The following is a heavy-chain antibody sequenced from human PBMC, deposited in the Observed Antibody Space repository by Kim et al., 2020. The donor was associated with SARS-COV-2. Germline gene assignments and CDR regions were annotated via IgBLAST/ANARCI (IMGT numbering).Heavy chain of an antibody. V-gene: IGHV1-69*13. Sequence: SVKVSCKASGGTFSSYAISWVRQAPGQGLEWMGGIIPIFGTANYAQKFQGRVTITADESTSTAYMELSSLRSENTAVYYCARGYSYAQAFDIWGQGTMVTVSS. J-gene: IGHJ3*02. CDR1: GGTFSSYA. D-gene: IGHD5-18*01. CDR3: ARGYSYAQAFDI. CDR2: IIPIFGTA.